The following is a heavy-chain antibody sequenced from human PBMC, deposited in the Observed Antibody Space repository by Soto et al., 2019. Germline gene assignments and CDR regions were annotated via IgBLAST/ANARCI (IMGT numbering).Heavy chain of an antibody. J-gene: IGHJ4*02. CDR1: GFTFSTYA. CDR2: ISSNGGFT. D-gene: IGHD4-17*01. CDR3: VRITVTTVGFYDY. V-gene: IGHV3-64D*08. Sequence: PGGSLILSCSASGFTFSTYAMHWVRQAPGKGLEYVSAISSNGGFTYYADSVKGRFTISRDNSKNTLYLQMSSLRAEDTAVYYCVRITVTTVGFYDYWGQGTLVTVSS.